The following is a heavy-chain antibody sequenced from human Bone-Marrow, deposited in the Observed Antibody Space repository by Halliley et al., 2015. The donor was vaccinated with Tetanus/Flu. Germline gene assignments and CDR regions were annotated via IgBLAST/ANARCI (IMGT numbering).Heavy chain of an antibody. CDR3: ARADGLGPFDI. D-gene: IGHD3-10*01. Sequence: TLSLTCTVSGGSISTYYWNWIRQPPGKGLEWIGYIYYSGRTNYKSSLKSRVTISIDTSKNQFSLKVRSVTAADTAVYYCARADGLGPFDIWGQGTVVTVSS. V-gene: IGHV4-59*01. J-gene: IGHJ3*02. CDR1: GGSISTYY. CDR2: IYYSGRT.